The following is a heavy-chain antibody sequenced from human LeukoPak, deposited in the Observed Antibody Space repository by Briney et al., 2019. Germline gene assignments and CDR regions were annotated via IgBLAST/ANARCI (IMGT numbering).Heavy chain of an antibody. V-gene: IGHV3-30*03. CDR3: ARDLSTGDYYMDV. J-gene: IGHJ6*03. CDR2: ISYDGSNI. CDR1: GYTISTYN. Sequence: AGGSLSLTCTPSGYTISTYNMHWVRQAPGKGLEWVAVISYDGSNIYYAASVRRRTIIARDNSKNTLYMQMNSLRAEDTAVYYCARDLSTGDYYMDVWGQGTMVTVSS.